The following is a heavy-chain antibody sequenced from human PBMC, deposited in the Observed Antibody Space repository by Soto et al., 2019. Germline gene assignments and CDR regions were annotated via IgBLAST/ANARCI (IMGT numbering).Heavy chain of an antibody. CDR1: GYTFTSYG. CDR3: VRDKPEHYDVSGYSHVGDVFDI. Sequence: ASVKVSCKASGYTFTSYGISWVRQAPGQGLEWMGRINAGNGNTKYSQMFHGRVTFTRDTSASTAYMELSGLRSEDTGVFYCVRDKPEHYDVSGYSHVGDVFDIWGQGTMVTVSS. J-gene: IGHJ3*02. D-gene: IGHD3-22*01. CDR2: INAGNGNT. V-gene: IGHV1-18*04.